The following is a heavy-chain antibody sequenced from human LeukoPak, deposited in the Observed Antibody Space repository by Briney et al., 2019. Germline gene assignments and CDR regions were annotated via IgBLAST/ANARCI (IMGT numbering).Heavy chain of an antibody. D-gene: IGHD5-24*01. Sequence: GGSLRLSCSASGFTFSIYAMHWVRQAPGKGLQYVSVISGNGVGTSYADSVKGGFTISRDNSKNTVYLQMSSLRAEDTAVYYCVGDGRDGYNRYFHHWGQGTLVTVSS. CDR1: GFTFSIYA. J-gene: IGHJ1*01. V-gene: IGHV3-64D*06. CDR3: VGDGRDGYNRYFHH. CDR2: ISGNGVGT.